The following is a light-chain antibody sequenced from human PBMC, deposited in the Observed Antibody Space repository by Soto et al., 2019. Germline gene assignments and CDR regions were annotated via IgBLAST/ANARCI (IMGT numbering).Light chain of an antibody. V-gene: IGLV4-69*01. CDR2: LNSDGSH. CDR1: SGHSSYA. CDR3: QTWGTGIRV. J-gene: IGLJ2*01. Sequence: QSVLTQSPSASASLGASVKLTCTLSSGHSSYAIAWHQQQPEKGPQYLMKLNSDGSHSKGDGIPDRFSGSSSGAERYLTSSSLQSEDEADYYCQTWGTGIRVFGGGTKVTVL.